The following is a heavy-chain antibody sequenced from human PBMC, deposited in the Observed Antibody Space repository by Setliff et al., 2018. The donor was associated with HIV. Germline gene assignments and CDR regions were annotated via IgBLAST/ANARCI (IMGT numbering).Heavy chain of an antibody. D-gene: IGHD2-8*01. CDR2: IIPILGLT. Sequence: ASVKVSCKTSGYTFLNYGISWVRQAPGQGLEWMGGIIPILGLTNYAQKFQGRVTITADKSTSTAYMELSSLRSEDTAVYYCARTPYCTNGLCYRYFFDYWGQGTLVTVS. CDR3: ARTPYCTNGLCYRYFFDY. CDR1: GYTFLNYG. V-gene: IGHV1-69*10. J-gene: IGHJ4*02.